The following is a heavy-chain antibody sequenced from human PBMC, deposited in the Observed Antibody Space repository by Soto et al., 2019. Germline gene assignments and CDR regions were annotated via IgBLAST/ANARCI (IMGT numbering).Heavy chain of an antibody. CDR1: GYTFTNYG. D-gene: IGHD2-8*01. Sequence: ASVKVSCKASGYTFTNYGISWVRQAPGQGLEWMGWINTYNGNTNHAQKLQGRVTMTTDTSTSTAYMELRSLRSDDTAVYYCARDPYHVLMVNAPNLYGMDVWGQGTTVTVSS. CDR2: INTYNGNT. CDR3: ARDPYHVLMVNAPNLYGMDV. J-gene: IGHJ6*02. V-gene: IGHV1-18*01.